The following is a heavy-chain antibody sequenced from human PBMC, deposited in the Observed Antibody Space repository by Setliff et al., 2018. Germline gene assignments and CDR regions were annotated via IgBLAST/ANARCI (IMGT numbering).Heavy chain of an antibody. CDR1: GFTFSDFG. Sequence: GGSLRLSCVASGFTFSDFGMTLVRQAPGKRLEWVSSISTTGSNTFYADSVTGRFTIARDNSKNTLYLQMDSLRAEDTATYYCAKNLRGVGFYMSVWGKGTTVTVSS. J-gene: IGHJ6*03. D-gene: IGHD3-10*01. V-gene: IGHV3-23*01. CDR3: AKNLRGVGFYMSV. CDR2: ISTTGSNT.